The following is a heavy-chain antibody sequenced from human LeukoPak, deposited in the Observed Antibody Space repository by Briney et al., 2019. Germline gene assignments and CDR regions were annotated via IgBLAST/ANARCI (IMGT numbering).Heavy chain of an antibody. CDR1: GGSISSYY. J-gene: IGHJ6*02. CDR3: ARALRARITGTTASVYGMDV. D-gene: IGHD1-20*01. CDR2: IYYSGST. Sequence: SETLSLTCTVSGGSISSYYWSWIRQPPGKGLEWIGYIYYSGSTNYNPSRKSRVTISVDTSKNQFSLKLSSVTAADPAVYYCARALRARITGTTASVYGMDVWGQGTTVTVSS. V-gene: IGHV4-59*01.